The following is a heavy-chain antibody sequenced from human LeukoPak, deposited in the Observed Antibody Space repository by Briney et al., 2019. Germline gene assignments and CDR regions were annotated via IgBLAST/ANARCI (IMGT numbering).Heavy chain of an antibody. CDR3: ARCSYMTTVYYFDY. V-gene: IGHV4-34*01. CDR2: INHSGST. J-gene: IGHJ4*02. D-gene: IGHD4-17*01. CDR1: GGSFSGYY. Sequence: SETLSLTCAVYGGSFSGYYWSWIRQPPGKGLEWIGEINHSGSTNYNPSLKSLVTISVDTSKNQFSLKLSSVTAADTAVYYCARCSYMTTVYYFDYWGQGTLVTVSS.